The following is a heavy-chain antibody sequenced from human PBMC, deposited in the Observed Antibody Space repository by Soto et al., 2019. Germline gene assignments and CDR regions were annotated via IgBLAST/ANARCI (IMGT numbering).Heavy chain of an antibody. CDR3: GGLRCDYTAYDY. CDR1: GITFSNYW. V-gene: IGHV3-7*03. J-gene: IGHJ4*02. CDR2: INQDGSTK. D-gene: IGHD4-17*01. Sequence: WGSLRLSGPASGITFSNYWMSWVRQAPGNGQKWVASINQDGSTKNYVDSVKGRFAISRDNTKTEVYLQMNTLRAEDTAMYYCGGLRCDYTAYDYWGQGTLVTVSS.